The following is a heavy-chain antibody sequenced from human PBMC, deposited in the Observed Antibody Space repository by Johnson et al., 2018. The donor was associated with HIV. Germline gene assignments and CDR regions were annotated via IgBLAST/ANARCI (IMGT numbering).Heavy chain of an antibody. CDR2: ISSSGSTI. CDR1: GFTFSDYY. D-gene: IGHD1-26*01. V-gene: IGHV3-11*04. CDR3: AKLVGATHPLDF. Sequence: VQLVESGGGLVQPGGSLRLSCAASGFTFSDYYMSWIRQAPGKGLAWVSYISSSGSTIYYADSVKGRFTISRDNAKNSLYLQMNRLRTEDTALYYCAKLVGATHPLDFWGQGTMVTVSS. J-gene: IGHJ3*01.